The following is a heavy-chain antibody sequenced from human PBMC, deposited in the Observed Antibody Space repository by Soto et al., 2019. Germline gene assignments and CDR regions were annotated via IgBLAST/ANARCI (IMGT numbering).Heavy chain of an antibody. D-gene: IGHD1-26*01. Sequence: QVQLVQSGAEVKKPGASVKVSCKASGYTFTSYAMHWVRQAPGQRLEWMGWINAGNGNTKYSQKFQGRVTITRDTSASTAYMELSSLRSEDTAVYYCGLLVGAIRIPRWRQGPMVTVSS. V-gene: IGHV1-3*01. CDR1: GYTFTSYA. J-gene: IGHJ3*01. CDR2: INAGNGNT. CDR3: GLLVGAIRIPR.